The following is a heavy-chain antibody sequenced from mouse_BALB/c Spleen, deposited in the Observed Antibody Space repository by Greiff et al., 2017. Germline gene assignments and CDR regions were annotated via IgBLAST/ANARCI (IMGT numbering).Heavy chain of an antibody. CDR3: ARSTMITTGYAMDY. J-gene: IGHJ4*01. Sequence: VKLMESGPGLVAPSQSLSITCTVSGFSLTSYGVHWVRQPPGKGLEWLGVIWTGGSTNYNSALMSRLSISKDNSKSQIVLKMNSLQTDDTAMYYCARSTMITTGYAMDYWGQGTSVTVSS. CDR1: GFSLTSYG. CDR2: IWTGGST. D-gene: IGHD2-4*01. V-gene: IGHV2-9*02.